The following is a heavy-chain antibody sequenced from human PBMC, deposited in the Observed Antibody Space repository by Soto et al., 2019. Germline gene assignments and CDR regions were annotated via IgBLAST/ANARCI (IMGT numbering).Heavy chain of an antibody. Sequence: GGSLRLSCAASGFTFSSYAMSWVRQAPGKGLEWVSAISGSGGSTYYADSVKGRFTISRDNSRNTAYLHMNSLRVEDTAVYYCAKGGSQYPPLALFDYWGRGTLVTVSS. CDR1: GFTFSSYA. CDR3: AKGGSQYPPLALFDY. J-gene: IGHJ4*02. D-gene: IGHD3-10*01. CDR2: ISGSGGST. V-gene: IGHV3-23*01.